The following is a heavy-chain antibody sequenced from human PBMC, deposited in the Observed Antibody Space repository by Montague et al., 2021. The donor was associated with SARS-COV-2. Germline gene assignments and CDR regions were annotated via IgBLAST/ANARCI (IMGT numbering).Heavy chain of an antibody. CDR1: GFTISGYA. J-gene: IGHJ4*02. V-gene: IGHV3-30-3*01. D-gene: IGHD3-10*01. CDR2: ISYDRNYK. CDR3: VRDSGKVQGGAWKAVEF. Sequence: SLRLSCAASGFTISGYAMHWVRQAPGQGLQWVAVISYDRNYKYYGDAVKGRFTISRDTSKNTLYLQMNSLRAEDTAVYYCVRDSGKVQGGAWKAVEFWGQGTLVTVSS.